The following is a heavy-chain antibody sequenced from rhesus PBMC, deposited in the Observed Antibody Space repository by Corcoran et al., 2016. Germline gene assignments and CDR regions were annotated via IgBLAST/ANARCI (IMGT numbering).Heavy chain of an antibody. D-gene: IGHD5-24*01. CDR1: GGSTSGSFY. Sequence: QVQLQESGPGLVKPSETLSLTCTVSGGSTSGSFYWSWLRPPPGEGLEWIGGIYGNSASTYYNPSLKSRVTISKDTSKNQFSLKLSSVTAADTAVYYCARRPRTAGTVTGDYWGQGVLVTVSS. J-gene: IGHJ4*01. V-gene: IGHV4-143*01. CDR3: ARRPRTAGTVTGDY. CDR2: IYGNSAST.